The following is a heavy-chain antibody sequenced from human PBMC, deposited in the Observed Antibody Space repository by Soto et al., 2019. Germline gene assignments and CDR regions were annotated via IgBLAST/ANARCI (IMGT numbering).Heavy chain of an antibody. Sequence: QLQLQESGPGLVKPSETLSLTCTVSSGSISSGSYYWDWIRQPPGKGLEWIGNIYYSGSTNYNPSLESRVTISVDTSKNQFSLKLSSVTAADTAVCYCARQTDSYYTFDAFDIWGQGTMVTVSS. J-gene: IGHJ3*02. CDR3: ARQTDSYYTFDAFDI. V-gene: IGHV4-39*01. D-gene: IGHD3-22*01. CDR1: SGSISSGSYY. CDR2: IYYSGST.